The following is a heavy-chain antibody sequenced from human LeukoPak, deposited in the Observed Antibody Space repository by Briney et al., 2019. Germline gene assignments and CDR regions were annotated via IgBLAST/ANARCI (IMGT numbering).Heavy chain of an antibody. V-gene: IGHV3-21*01. CDR2: ISSSSSYI. CDR3: ARDNPYYYVLDY. Sequence: GGSLRLSCAASGFTFSSYSMNWVRQAPGRGLEWVSSISSSSSYIYYADSVKGRFTISRDNAKNSLYLQMNGLRAEDTAVYYCARDNPYYYVLDYWGQGTLVTVSS. D-gene: IGHD3-10*02. J-gene: IGHJ4*02. CDR1: GFTFSSYS.